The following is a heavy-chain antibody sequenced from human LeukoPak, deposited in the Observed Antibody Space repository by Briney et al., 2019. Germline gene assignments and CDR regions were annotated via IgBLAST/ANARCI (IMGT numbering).Heavy chain of an antibody. D-gene: IGHD4-17*01. J-gene: IGHJ4*02. CDR1: GGSFSGYY. V-gene: IGHV4-34*01. Sequence: SETLSLTCAVYGGSFSGYYWSWIRQPPGKGLEWIGEINHSGSTNYNPSLKSRVTISVDTSKNQFSLKLSSVTAADTAVYYCARDTVTTSNWGQGTLVTVSS. CDR3: ARDTVTTSN. CDR2: INHSGST.